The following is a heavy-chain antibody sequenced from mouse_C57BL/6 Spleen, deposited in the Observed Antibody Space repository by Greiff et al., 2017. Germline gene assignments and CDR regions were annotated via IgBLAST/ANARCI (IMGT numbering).Heavy chain of an antibody. J-gene: IGHJ1*03. D-gene: IGHD4-1*01. Sequence: EVQLVESGGGLVKPGGSLKLSCAASGFTFSDYGMHWVRQAPEKGLEWVAYISSGSSTIYYADTVKGRFTISRDNAKNTLFLQMTSLRSEDTAMYYCARSGLGLHLYVDVWGTGTTVTVSS. CDR2: ISSGSSTI. CDR3: ARSGLGLHLYVDV. V-gene: IGHV5-17*01. CDR1: GFTFSDYG.